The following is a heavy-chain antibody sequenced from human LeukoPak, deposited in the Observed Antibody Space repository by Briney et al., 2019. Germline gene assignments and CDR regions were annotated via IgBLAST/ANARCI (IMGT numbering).Heavy chain of an antibody. V-gene: IGHV3-23*01. J-gene: IGHJ4*02. Sequence: GGSLRLSCAASGFTFNSYAMSWVRQAPGKGLEWVSSISGSGGSTYYADSVKGRFTISRDNSKNTLYLQMNRLRAEATAVYYCAKDHSRYSYGETHYFDYWGQGTLVTVSS. D-gene: IGHD5-18*01. CDR2: ISGSGGST. CDR1: GFTFNSYA. CDR3: AKDHSRYSYGETHYFDY.